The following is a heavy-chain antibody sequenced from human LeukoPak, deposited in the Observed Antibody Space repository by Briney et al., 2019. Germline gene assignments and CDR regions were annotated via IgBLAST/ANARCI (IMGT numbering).Heavy chain of an antibody. CDR1: GGSISSSSYY. CDR2: IYYSGST. J-gene: IGHJ5*02. Sequence: SETLSLTCTVSGGSISSSSYYWGWIRQPPGKGLEWIGSIYYSGSTYYNPSLKSRVTISVDTSKNQFSLKLSSVTAADTAVYYCARWSRGGNWFDPWGQGTLVTVSS. V-gene: IGHV4-39*01. CDR3: ARWSRGGNWFDP.